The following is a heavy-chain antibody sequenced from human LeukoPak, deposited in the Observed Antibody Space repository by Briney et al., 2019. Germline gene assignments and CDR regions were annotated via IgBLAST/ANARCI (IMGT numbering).Heavy chain of an antibody. CDR3: ARRALTMARGARPYYFDY. CDR2: INHSGST. CDR1: GGSFSGYY. D-gene: IGHD3-10*01. V-gene: IGHV4-34*01. J-gene: IGHJ4*02. Sequence: PSETLSLTCAVYGGSFSGYYWSWIRQPPGKGLEWIGEINHSGSTNYNPSLKSRVTISVDTSKNQFSLKLSSVTAADTAVYYCARRALTMARGARPYYFDYWGQGTLVTVSS.